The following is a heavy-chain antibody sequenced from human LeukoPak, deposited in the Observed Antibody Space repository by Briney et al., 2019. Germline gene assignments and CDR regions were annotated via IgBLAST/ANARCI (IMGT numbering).Heavy chain of an antibody. CDR1: GYTFTGYY. Sequence: ASVKVSCKASGYTFTGYYMHLVRQAPGQGLEWMGWINPNSGGTNYAQKFQGRVTMTRDTSISTAYMELSRLRSDDTAVYYCARVSLRYCSSTSCYMGAFDIWGQGTMVTVSS. D-gene: IGHD2-2*02. V-gene: IGHV1-2*02. CDR3: ARVSLRYCSSTSCYMGAFDI. J-gene: IGHJ3*02. CDR2: INPNSGGT.